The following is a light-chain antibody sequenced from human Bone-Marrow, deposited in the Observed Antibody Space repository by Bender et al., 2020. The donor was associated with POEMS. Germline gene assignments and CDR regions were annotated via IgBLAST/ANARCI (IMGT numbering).Light chain of an antibody. CDR2: QDT. V-gene: IGLV3-1*01. CDR3: QAWDTYSVI. J-gene: IGLJ2*01. Sequence: SYEVTQPPSVSVSPGQTASITCSGDDLGDKYVAWYQQKPGQSPVLVIYQDTKRPSGIPERFSGPNSGNTATLTISGTQAKDEADYYCQAWDTYSVIFGGGTKLTVL. CDR1: DLGDKY.